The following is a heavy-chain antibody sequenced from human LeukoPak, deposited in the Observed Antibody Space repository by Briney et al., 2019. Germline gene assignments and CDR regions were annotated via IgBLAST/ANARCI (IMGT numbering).Heavy chain of an antibody. Sequence: SETLSLTCAVYGGSFSGYYWSWIRQPPGKGLEWIGEINHSGSTNCNPSLKSRVTISVDTSKNQFSLKLSSVTAADTAVYYCARWGREYSNSGSTYNWFDPWGQGTLVTVSS. J-gene: IGHJ5*02. V-gene: IGHV4-34*01. CDR2: INHSGST. D-gene: IGHD6-6*01. CDR3: ARWGREYSNSGSTYNWFDP. CDR1: GGSFSGYY.